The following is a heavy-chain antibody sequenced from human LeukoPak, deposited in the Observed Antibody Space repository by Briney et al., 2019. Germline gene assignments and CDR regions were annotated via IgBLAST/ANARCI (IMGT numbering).Heavy chain of an antibody. CDR2: IYSGGST. CDR1: GFTVSKNY. J-gene: IGHJ6*03. CDR3: ARDYEDSSGNYYMDV. V-gene: IGHV3-53*01. Sequence: GGSLRLSCTASGFTVSKNYMSWVRQAPGKGLEWVSVIYSGGSTYYADSVKGRFTISRDNSKNTLYLQMNSLRAEDTAVYYCARDYEDSSGNYYMDVWGKGTTVTVSS. D-gene: IGHD3-22*01.